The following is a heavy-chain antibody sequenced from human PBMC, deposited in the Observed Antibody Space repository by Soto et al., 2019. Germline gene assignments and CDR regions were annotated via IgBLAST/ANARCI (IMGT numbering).Heavy chain of an antibody. D-gene: IGHD1-26*01. Sequence: GGSLRLSCAASGFTFSSYAMSWVRQAPGKGLEWVSAISGSGGSTYYADSVKGRFTISRDNSKNTLYLQMNSLGAEDTAVYYCAKGEGYYPSAWFDPWGQGTLVTVSS. CDR2: ISGSGGST. CDR3: AKGEGYYPSAWFDP. V-gene: IGHV3-23*01. J-gene: IGHJ5*02. CDR1: GFTFSSYA.